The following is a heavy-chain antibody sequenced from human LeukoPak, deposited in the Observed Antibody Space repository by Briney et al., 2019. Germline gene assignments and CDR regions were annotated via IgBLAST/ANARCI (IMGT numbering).Heavy chain of an antibody. D-gene: IGHD6-6*01. Sequence: AGGSLRLSCAASGFTVSSNYMSWIRQPPGKGLEWIGEINHSGSTNYNPSLKSRVTISVDTSKNQFSLRLSSVTAADTAVYYCARASAYSSSSGVNYWGQGTLVTVSS. CDR3: ARASAYSSSSGVNY. CDR1: GFTVSSNY. J-gene: IGHJ4*02. V-gene: IGHV4-34*01. CDR2: INHSGST.